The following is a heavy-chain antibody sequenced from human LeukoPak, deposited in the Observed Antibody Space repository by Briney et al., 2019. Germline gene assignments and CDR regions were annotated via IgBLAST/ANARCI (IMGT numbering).Heavy chain of an antibody. CDR3: AKDLGYCSGGSCYVIRYYYYGMDV. D-gene: IGHD2-15*01. CDR2: ISGSGGST. CDR1: GFTFSSYA. V-gene: IGHV3-23*01. Sequence: GGSLGLSCAASGFTFSSYAMSWVRQAPGKGLEWVSAISGSGGSTYYADSVKGRFTISRDNSKNTLYLQMNSLRAEDTAVYYCAKDLGYCSGGSCYVIRYYYYGMDVWGQGTTVTVSS. J-gene: IGHJ6*02.